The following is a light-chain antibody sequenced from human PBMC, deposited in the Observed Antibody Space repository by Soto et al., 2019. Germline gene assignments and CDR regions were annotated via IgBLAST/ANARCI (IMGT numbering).Light chain of an antibody. CDR2: DAF. J-gene: IGKJ3*01. V-gene: IGKV3-11*01. CDR1: QSVSSY. CDR3: QQRYNWPFT. Sequence: EIVLTQSPAALSLSPGERATLSCRASQSVSSYLAWYQQKPGQAPRLLIYDAFNRAPGIPARFSGSESGTDFTLTISSLEPGDFAVYYCQQRYNWPFTFGPGTKVDLK.